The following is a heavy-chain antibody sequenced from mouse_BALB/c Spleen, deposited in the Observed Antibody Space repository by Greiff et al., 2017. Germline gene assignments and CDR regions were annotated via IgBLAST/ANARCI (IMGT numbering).Heavy chain of an antibody. J-gene: IGHJ4*01. Sequence: EVHLVESGGDLVKPGGSLKLSCAASGFTFSSYGMSWVRQTPDKRLEWVATISSGGSYTYYPDSVKGRFTISRDNAKNTLYLQMSSLKSEDTAMYYCARHVDGNGAMDYWGQGTSVTVSS. CDR1: GFTFSSYG. CDR3: ARHVDGNGAMDY. D-gene: IGHD2-1*01. V-gene: IGHV5-6*01. CDR2: ISSGGSYT.